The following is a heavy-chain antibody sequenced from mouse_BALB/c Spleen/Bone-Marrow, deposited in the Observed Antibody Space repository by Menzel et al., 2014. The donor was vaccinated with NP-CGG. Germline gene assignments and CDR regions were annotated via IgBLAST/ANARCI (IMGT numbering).Heavy chain of an antibody. D-gene: IGHD4-1*01. CDR2: IDSYNGGT. J-gene: IGHJ2*01. V-gene: IGHV1S135*01. CDR1: GYVLTSYN. Sequence: VQLQQSGPELAKPGASVKEFCKASGYVLTSYNMYWVKQSRGKSLEWIGYIDSYNGGTSYNQKFKGKATLTVDKSSSTAYMHLNSLTPEDSAVYYCARWGLGPDYWGQGTALTVSS. CDR3: ARWGLGPDY.